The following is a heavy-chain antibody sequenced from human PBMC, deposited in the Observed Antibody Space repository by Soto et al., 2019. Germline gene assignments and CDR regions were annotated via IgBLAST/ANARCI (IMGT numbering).Heavy chain of an antibody. J-gene: IGHJ3*02. V-gene: IGHV3-66*01. CDR1: GFTVSSNY. Sequence: EVQLVESGGGLVQPGGSLRLSCAASGFTVSSNYMSWVRQAPGKGLEWVSVLYSGGSTYYADTVKGRCTISRDNSRNTLYIQMNELRVEDKAVYYYERFWGGGSSCWGRRAFDIWGQGRMVTVSS. CDR2: LYSGGST. CDR3: ERFWGGGSSCWGRRAFDI. D-gene: IGHD6-13*01.